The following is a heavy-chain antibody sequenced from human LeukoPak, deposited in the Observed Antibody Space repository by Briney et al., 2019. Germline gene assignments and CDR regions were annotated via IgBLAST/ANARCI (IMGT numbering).Heavy chain of an antibody. J-gene: IGHJ4*02. Sequence: GESLKISCKGAGYSFSSYWIGWVRQMPGKGLEWMGIIYPGDSDTRYSPSFQGQVTISADKSISTAYLQWSSLKASDTAIYYCARRDYEALHYVYWGQGTLVTVSS. CDR2: IYPGDSDT. V-gene: IGHV5-51*01. CDR3: ARRDYEALHYVY. CDR1: GYSFSSYW. D-gene: IGHD4-17*01.